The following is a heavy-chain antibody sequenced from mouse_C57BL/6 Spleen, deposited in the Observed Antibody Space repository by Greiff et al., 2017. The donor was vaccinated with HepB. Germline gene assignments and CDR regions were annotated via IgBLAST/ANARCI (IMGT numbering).Heavy chain of an antibody. Sequence: EVQLQESGGDLVKPGGSLKLSCAASGFTFSSYGMSWVRQTPDKRLEWVATISSGGSYTYYPDSVKGRFTISRDNAKNTLYLQMSSLKSEDTAMYYCARIYYYGSSYGWYFDVWGTGTTVTVSS. CDR1: GFTFSSYG. CDR2: ISSGGSYT. CDR3: ARIYYYGSSYGWYFDV. J-gene: IGHJ1*03. D-gene: IGHD1-1*01. V-gene: IGHV5-6*01.